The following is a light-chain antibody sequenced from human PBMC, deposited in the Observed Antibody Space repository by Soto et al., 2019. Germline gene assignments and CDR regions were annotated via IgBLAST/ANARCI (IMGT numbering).Light chain of an antibody. CDR1: SSDVGGSNF. Sequence: QPVSVSDSPGQSITISCTGTSSDVGGSNFVSWYQQHPGKPPKLIIYDVANRPSGVSNRFSGSKSGSTASLIISRLQTEDEADYYCVSYTSSTTYVFGTGTKLTVL. J-gene: IGLJ1*01. V-gene: IGLV2-14*03. CDR3: VSYTSSTTYV. CDR2: DVA.